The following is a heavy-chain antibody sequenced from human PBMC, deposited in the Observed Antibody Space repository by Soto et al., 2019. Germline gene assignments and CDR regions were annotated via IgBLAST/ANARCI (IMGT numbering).Heavy chain of an antibody. Sequence: GGALRLSCAASGFIFSSYGMHWGRQAPGKGLEWVAVIWYDGSNKYYADSVKGRFTISRDNSKNTLYLQMNSLRAEDTAVYYCARDLGWELYNGMAVWGQGTTVTVSS. CDR2: IWYDGSNK. CDR3: ARDLGWELYNGMAV. D-gene: IGHD1-26*01. CDR1: GFIFSSYG. V-gene: IGHV3-33*01. J-gene: IGHJ6*02.